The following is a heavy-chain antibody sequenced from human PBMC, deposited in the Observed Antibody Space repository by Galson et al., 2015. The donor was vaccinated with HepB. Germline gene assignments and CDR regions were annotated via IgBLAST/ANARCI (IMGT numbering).Heavy chain of an antibody. Sequence: SLRLSCAASGFSFSSCWMTWVRQAPGKGLEWVVSIKGDGSEIRYVDSVKGRFTISRDNAKNSLYLQMDSLRADDTAVYYCARVGTQTTKDAFDIWGQGTMVTVSS. CDR3: ARVGTQTTKDAFDI. D-gene: IGHD1-14*01. CDR1: GFSFSSCW. V-gene: IGHV3-7*03. CDR2: IKGDGSEI. J-gene: IGHJ3*02.